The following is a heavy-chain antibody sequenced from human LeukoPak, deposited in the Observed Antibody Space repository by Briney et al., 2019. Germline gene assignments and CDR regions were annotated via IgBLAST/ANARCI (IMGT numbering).Heavy chain of an antibody. Sequence: GGSLRLSRAASGFTFSSYWMHWVRQAPGKGLVWVSRINSDGSSTSYADSVKGRFTISRDNAKNTLYLQMNSLRAEDTAVYYCARGEYSGSYQGPYYYYYYGMDVWGQGTTVTVSS. V-gene: IGHV3-74*01. CDR2: INSDGSST. CDR3: ARGEYSGSYQGPYYYYYYGMDV. D-gene: IGHD1-26*01. CDR1: GFTFSSYW. J-gene: IGHJ6*02.